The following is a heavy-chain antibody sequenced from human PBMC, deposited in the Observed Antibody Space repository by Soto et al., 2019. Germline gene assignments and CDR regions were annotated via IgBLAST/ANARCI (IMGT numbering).Heavy chain of an antibody. CDR2: IYYSGST. CDR1: GGSISSGDYY. V-gene: IGHV4-30-4*01. CDR3: ARATIFGVVIFDY. Sequence: QVQLQESGPGLVKPSQTLSLTCTVSGGSISSGDYYWSWIRQPPGKGLGWIGYIYYSGSTYYNPSLKSRVTISVDTSKNQFSLKLSSVTAADTAVYYCARATIFGVVIFDYWGQGTLVTVSS. J-gene: IGHJ4*02. D-gene: IGHD3-3*01.